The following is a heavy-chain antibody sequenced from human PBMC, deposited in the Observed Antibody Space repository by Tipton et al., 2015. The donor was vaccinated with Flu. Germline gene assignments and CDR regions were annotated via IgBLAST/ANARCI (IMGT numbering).Heavy chain of an antibody. J-gene: IGHJ4*02. D-gene: IGHD3-22*01. CDR2: INHSGST. V-gene: IGHV4-34*01. Sequence: TLSLTCAVYGGSFSGYYWSWIRQPPGKGLEWIGEINHSGSTNYNPSLKSRVTISVDTSKNQFSLKLSSVTAADTAVYYCARAPSRLGYSFDYWGQGTLVTVSS. CDR3: ARAPSRLGYSFDY. CDR1: GGSFSGYY.